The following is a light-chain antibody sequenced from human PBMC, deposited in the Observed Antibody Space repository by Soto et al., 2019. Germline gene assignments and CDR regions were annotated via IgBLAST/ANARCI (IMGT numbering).Light chain of an antibody. J-gene: IGKJ1*01. V-gene: IGKV1D-12*01. CDR1: KDISSS. CDR2: SAS. CDR3: QQADSFPWT. Sequence: RVTPSPSSVSASVGDRVTITCQTSKDISSSVARYQQKPGKAPNLLIFSASALHRGVPPRFSGSGSGTAFTLTVSSLQPEDFAIYYCQQADSFPWTFGQGTRVEIK.